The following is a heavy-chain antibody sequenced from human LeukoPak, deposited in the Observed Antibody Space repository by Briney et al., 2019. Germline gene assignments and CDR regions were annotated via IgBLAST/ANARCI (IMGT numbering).Heavy chain of an antibody. CDR2: IKSKTDGGTT. V-gene: IGHV3-15*01. D-gene: IGHD2-2*02. CDR1: GFTFSNAW. Sequence: GGSLRLSCAASGFTFSNAWMSWVRQAPGKGLEWVGSIKSKTDGGTTDYAAPVKGRFTISRDDSKNTLYLQMNSLKTEDTAVYYCTTRYQLLYDAYGGIDYWGQGTLVTVSS. CDR3: TTRYQLLYDAYGGIDY. J-gene: IGHJ4*02.